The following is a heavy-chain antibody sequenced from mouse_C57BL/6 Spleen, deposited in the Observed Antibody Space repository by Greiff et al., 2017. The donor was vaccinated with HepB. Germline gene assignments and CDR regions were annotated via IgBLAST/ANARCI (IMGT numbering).Heavy chain of an antibody. J-gene: IGHJ4*01. V-gene: IGHV1-82*01. CDR3: ARSPFPYAMDY. CDR2: IYPGDGDT. Sequence: VQGVESGPELVKPGASVKISCKASGYAFSSSWMNWVKQRPGKGLEWIGRIYPGDGDTNYNGKFKGKATLTADKSSSTAYMQLSSLTSEDSAVYFCARSPFPYAMDYWGQGTSVTVSS. CDR1: GYAFSSSW.